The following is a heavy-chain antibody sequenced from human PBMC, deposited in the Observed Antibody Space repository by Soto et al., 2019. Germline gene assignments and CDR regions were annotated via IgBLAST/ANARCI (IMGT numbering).Heavy chain of an antibody. J-gene: IGHJ6*02. D-gene: IGHD2-21*02. CDR3: AHSRCGGDCLQSYSSHYYYGMDV. CDR1: GFSLSTGGVG. V-gene: IGHV2-5*02. CDR2: VYWDDDK. Sequence: QITLKESGPSLVKPTQTLTLTCTFSGFSLSTGGVGVGWIRQPPGKALAWLALVYWDDDKRYSPSLRSRLTVTKDTSKNPVVLTMTNMDPVDTATYYWAHSRCGGDCLQSYSSHYYYGMDVWGQGTTVTVSS.